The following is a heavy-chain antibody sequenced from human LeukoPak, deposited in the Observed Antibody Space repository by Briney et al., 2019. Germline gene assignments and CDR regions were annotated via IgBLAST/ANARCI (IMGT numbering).Heavy chain of an antibody. J-gene: IGHJ4*02. CDR3: ARVKASSTSWTFDQ. CDR1: GGSVNSYY. Sequence: SETLSLTCSVSGGSVNSYYWSWIRQSGGKGLEWIGRIYSSGSTVYNLSLNSRLTMSIDTSKNQFSLTLKSMTATDTAVYYCARVKASSTSWTFDQWGQGALVTVSS. CDR2: IYSSGST. V-gene: IGHV4-4*07. D-gene: IGHD2-2*01.